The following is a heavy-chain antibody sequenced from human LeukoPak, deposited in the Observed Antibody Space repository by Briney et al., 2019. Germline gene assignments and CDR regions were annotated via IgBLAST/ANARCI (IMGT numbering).Heavy chain of an antibody. V-gene: IGHV3-23*01. CDR3: ARGSYGMDV. J-gene: IGHJ6*02. CDR1: GFTFSSYA. Sequence: GGSLRLSCAASGFTFSSYAMSWVRQAPGKGLEWVSGISGSGGSTYYADSVKGRFTISRDNSKNTLHLQMNGLRAEDTAVYYCARGSYGMDVWGQGTTVTVSS. CDR2: ISGSGGST.